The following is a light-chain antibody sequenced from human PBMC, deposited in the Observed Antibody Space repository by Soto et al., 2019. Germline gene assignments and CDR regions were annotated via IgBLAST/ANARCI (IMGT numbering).Light chain of an antibody. Sequence: DIHMTHSPSSLYASLVDIVTITCRSSPSISSYLNCYQQKPGKATKLLIYAASSLQSGVPSRFSGSGSGTDFTLTIRSMQPEDFATYYCQKSYSTPITGGHWTQREIK. CDR2: AAS. J-gene: IGKJ5*01. CDR3: QKSYSTPIT. V-gene: IGKV1-39*01. CDR1: PSISSY.